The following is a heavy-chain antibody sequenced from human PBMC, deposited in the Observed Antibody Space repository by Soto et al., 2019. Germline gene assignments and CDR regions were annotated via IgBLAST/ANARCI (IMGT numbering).Heavy chain of an antibody. D-gene: IGHD2-21*02. J-gene: IGHJ6*02. Sequence: QVQLVESEGGVVQPGRSLRLSCAASGFTFSSYGMHWVRQAPGKGLEWVAVISHDGSNKYYADSVKGRLTISRDNSKHTLYRKMNSVTPEDTAVYYCANDRDCNCYYSDMDVWGQGTTVTVSS. CDR1: GFTFSSYG. V-gene: IGHV3-30*18. CDR2: ISHDGSNK. CDR3: ANDRDCNCYYSDMDV.